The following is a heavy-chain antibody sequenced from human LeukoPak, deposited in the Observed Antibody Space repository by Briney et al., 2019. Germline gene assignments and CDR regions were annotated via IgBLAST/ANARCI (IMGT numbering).Heavy chain of an antibody. J-gene: IGHJ4*02. D-gene: IGHD5-18*01. CDR3: ARGGYSYGYMGYFDY. CDR1: GYTFSIYG. V-gene: IGHV1-18*01. CDR2: ISPYNGNT. Sequence: ASVKVFCKASGYTFSIYGISWVRQAPGQGLEWVAWISPYNGNTNYAQKFQGRLTMTTDSSTSTAYMELRSLRSDDTAVYYCARGGYSYGYMGYFDYWGQGTLVTVSS.